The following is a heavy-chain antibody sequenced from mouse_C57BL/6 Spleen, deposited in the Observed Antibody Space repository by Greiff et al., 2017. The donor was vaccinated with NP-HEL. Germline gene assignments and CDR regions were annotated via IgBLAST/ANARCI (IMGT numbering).Heavy chain of an antibody. V-gene: IGHV1-64*01. D-gene: IGHD1-1*01. CDR3: ARRHYYCSSYGYFDV. CDR1: GYTFTSYW. Sequence: QVQLKQPGAELVKPGASVKLSCKASGYTFTSYWMHWVKQRPGHGLEWIGMIHPNSGSTNYNEKFTSKATLTVDKSSSTAYMKLISLTSEDSAVYYCARRHYYCSSYGYFDVWGTGTTVTVSS. J-gene: IGHJ1*03. CDR2: IHPNSGST.